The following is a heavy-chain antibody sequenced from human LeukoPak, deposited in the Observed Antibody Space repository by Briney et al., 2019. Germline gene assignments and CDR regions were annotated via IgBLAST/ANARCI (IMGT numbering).Heavy chain of an antibody. CDR3: ARDGGSSGYYLSYYYYYYMDV. CDR1: GGSISSSSYY. D-gene: IGHD3-22*01. Sequence: SETLSLTCTVSGGSISSSSYYWGWIRQPPGKGLEWIGNIYYSGSTYYYPSLKSRLTMSIDTSKNQFSLKLNSVTAADTAVYYCARDGGSSGYYLSYYYYYYMDVWGKGTTVTISS. J-gene: IGHJ6*03. CDR2: IYYSGST. V-gene: IGHV4-39*07.